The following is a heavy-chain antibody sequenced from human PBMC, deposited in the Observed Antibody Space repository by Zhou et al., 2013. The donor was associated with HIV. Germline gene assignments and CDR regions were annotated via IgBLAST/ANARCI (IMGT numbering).Heavy chain of an antibody. CDR2: ISAYNGNT. Sequence: QVQLVQSGAEVKKPGSSVKVSCKASGYTFTEYYIHWVRQAPGQGLEWMGWISAYNGNTILAQKFQGRLTMTTDTSTTTAYMELRGLRSDDMAMYYCARNDGDGEFPLGYWGQGTLVTVSS. J-gene: IGHJ4*02. CDR3: ARNDGDGEFPLGY. V-gene: IGHV1-18*03. D-gene: IGHD3-16*01. CDR1: GYTFTEYY.